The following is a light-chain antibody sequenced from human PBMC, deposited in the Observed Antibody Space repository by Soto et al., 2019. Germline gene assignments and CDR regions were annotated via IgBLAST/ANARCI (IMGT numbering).Light chain of an antibody. CDR2: EVS. Sequence: QSVLTQPASVSGSPGQSITISCTGTSSDVGNYNLVSWYQQHPGKAPKLMIYEVSKRPSGVSNRFSGSKSGNTASLTISGLQAEDEADYYCCSYAGSSTPLIFGTGTXVTVL. V-gene: IGLV2-23*02. CDR1: SSDVGNYNL. J-gene: IGLJ1*01. CDR3: CSYAGSSTPLI.